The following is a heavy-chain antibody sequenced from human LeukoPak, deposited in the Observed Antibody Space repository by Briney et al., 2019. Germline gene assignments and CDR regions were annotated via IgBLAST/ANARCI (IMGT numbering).Heavy chain of an antibody. CDR2: ISSSSSTI. V-gene: IGHV3-48*04. J-gene: IGHJ3*02. CDR3: ARATGYSSSPNAFDI. CDR1: GFTFSSYS. D-gene: IGHD6-13*01. Sequence: PGGSLRLSCAASGFTFSSYSMNWVRQAPGKGLEWVSYISSSSSTIYYADSVKGRFTISRDNAKNSLYLQMNSLRAEDTAVYYCARATGYSSSPNAFDIWGQGTMVTVSS.